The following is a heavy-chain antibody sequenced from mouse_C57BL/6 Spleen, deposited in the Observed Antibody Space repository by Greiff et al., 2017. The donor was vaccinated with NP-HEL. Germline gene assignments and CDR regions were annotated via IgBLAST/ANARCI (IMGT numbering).Heavy chain of an antibody. V-gene: IGHV14-2*01. CDR2: IDPEDGET. J-gene: IGHJ2*01. Sequence: VQLQQSGAELVKPGASVKLSCTASGFNIKDYYMHWVKQRTEQGLEWIGRIDPEDGETKYAPKFQGKATITADTASNTAYLQLSSLTSEDTAVYYCASITTVVPYYFDYWGQGTTLTVSS. CDR3: ASITTVVPYYFDY. CDR1: GFNIKDYY. D-gene: IGHD1-1*01.